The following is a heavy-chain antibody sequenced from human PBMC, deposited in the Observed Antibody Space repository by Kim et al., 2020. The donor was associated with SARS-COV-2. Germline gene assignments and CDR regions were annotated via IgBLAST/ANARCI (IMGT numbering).Heavy chain of an antibody. D-gene: IGHD3-22*01. CDR2: IYSGGST. CDR1: GFTVSSNY. CDR3: ARTPGRFGYYYGWFDP. J-gene: IGHJ5*02. V-gene: IGHV3-53*01. Sequence: GGSLRLSCAASGFTVSSNYMSWVRQAPGKGLEWVSVIYSGGSTYYAESVKGRFTISRDNSKNTLYLQMNSLRAEDTAVYYCARTPGRFGYYYGWFDPWGQGTLVTVSS.